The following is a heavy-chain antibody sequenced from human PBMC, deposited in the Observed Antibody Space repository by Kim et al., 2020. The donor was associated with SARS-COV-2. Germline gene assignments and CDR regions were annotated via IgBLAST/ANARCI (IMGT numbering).Heavy chain of an antibody. CDR2: SSTGGDKT. CDR1: GFTFRTYE. V-gene: IGHV3-48*03. CDR3: ARDQNTGWSLDY. Sequence: GGSLRLSCAASGFTFRTYELIWVRQAPGKGLEWVSYSSTGGDKTYYADSVKGRFTISRDNAKNSVYLQMNSLRAEDTAVYFCARDQNTGWSLDYCGQGTLVPVSA. J-gene: IGHJ4*02. D-gene: IGHD6-19*01.